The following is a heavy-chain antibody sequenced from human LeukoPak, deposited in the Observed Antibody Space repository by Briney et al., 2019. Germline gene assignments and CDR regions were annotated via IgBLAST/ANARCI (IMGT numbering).Heavy chain of an antibody. Sequence: SETLSLTCTVSGGSISSYYWSWIRQPPGKGLEWIGYIYYSGSTNYNPSLKSRVTISVDTSKNQFSLKLSSVTAADTAVYYCARHSTGFGENGYWGQGTLVTVSS. V-gene: IGHV4-59*08. CDR2: IYYSGST. J-gene: IGHJ4*02. CDR1: GGSISSYY. D-gene: IGHD3-10*01. CDR3: ARHSTGFGENGY.